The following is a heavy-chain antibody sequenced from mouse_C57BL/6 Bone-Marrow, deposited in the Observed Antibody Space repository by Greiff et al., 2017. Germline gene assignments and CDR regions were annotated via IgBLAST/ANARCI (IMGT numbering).Heavy chain of an antibody. Sequence: EVHLVESGPELVKPGASVKISCKASGYSFTDYNMNWVKQSNGKSLEWIGVINPNYGTTSYNQKFKGKATLTVDQSSSTAYMQLNSLTSEDSAVYYCARLGYYYGSSYVWYFDVWGTGTTVTVSS. V-gene: IGHV1-39*01. J-gene: IGHJ1*03. CDR2: INPNYGTT. CDR1: GYSFTDYN. CDR3: ARLGYYYGSSYVWYFDV. D-gene: IGHD1-1*01.